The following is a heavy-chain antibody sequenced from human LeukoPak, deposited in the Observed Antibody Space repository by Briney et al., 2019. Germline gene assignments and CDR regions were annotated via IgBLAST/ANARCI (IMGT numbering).Heavy chain of an antibody. J-gene: IGHJ6*02. CDR3: ARGGYGDYKLHYYHYGMDV. Sequence: SETLSLTCTVSGGSITSYYWSWIRQPAGKGLEWIGRIYNSGSTNYNPSLKSRVTMSVDTSKNQFSLKLSSVTAADTAVYYCARGGYGDYKLHYYHYGMDVWGQGTTVTVSS. D-gene: IGHD4-17*01. CDR2: IYNSGST. CDR1: GGSITSYY. V-gene: IGHV4-4*07.